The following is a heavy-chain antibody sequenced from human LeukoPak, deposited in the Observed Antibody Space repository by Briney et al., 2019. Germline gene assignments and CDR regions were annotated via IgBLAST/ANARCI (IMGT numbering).Heavy chain of an antibody. CDR3: ARDLVTVTKGFDI. V-gene: IGHV4-59*11. CDR1: GDSFSSHY. D-gene: IGHD4-17*01. Sequence: PSETLSLTCTVSGDSFSSHYWTWIRQPPGKGLEWIGYISYIGSTSYNPSLKSRVTISIDTFKNQFSLKLSSVTAADTAVYYCARDLVTVTKGFDIWGQGTMVSVSS. J-gene: IGHJ3*02. CDR2: ISYIGST.